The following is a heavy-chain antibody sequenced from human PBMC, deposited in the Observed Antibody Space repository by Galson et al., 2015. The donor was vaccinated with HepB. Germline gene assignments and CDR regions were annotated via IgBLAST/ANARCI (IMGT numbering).Heavy chain of an antibody. V-gene: IGHV3-48*04. D-gene: IGHD6-13*01. Sequence: SLRLSCAASGFTFSSYSMNWVRQAPGKGLEWVSYISSSSSTIYYADSVKGRFTISRDNAKNSLYLQMNSLRAEDTAVYYCAREYRGSSWYEHPGYYGMDVWGQGTTVTVSS. CDR2: ISSSSSTI. CDR3: AREYRGSSWYEHPGYYGMDV. CDR1: GFTFSSYS. J-gene: IGHJ6*02.